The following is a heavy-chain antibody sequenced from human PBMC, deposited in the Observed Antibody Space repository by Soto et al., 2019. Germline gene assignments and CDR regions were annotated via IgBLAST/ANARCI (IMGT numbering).Heavy chain of an antibody. J-gene: IGHJ6*02. CDR3: ARRDDTAMVYHGMDV. V-gene: IGHV1-2*02. CDR2: INLNSGGT. Sequence: SVKVSCKASGYSFTGYFTQWVRQAPGQGLELMGWINLNSGGTNYAQKFQGRVTMTRDTSNSTAYMELSRLRSDDTAVYYCARRDDTAMVYHGMDVWGQGTTATVSS. CDR1: GYSFTGYF. D-gene: IGHD5-18*01.